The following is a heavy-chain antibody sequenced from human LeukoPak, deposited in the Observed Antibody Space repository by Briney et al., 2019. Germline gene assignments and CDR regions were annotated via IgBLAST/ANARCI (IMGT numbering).Heavy chain of an antibody. D-gene: IGHD2-15*01. Sequence: PSETLSLTCTVSGGSIRSSSYYWDWIRQPPGKGLEWIGNIYYSGSTSYNASLKSRVTISVDTSKNQFSLKLNSVTAADTAVYYCARGLQYCSGDSCYSGYFDYWGQGTLVTVSS. CDR1: GGSIRSSSYY. J-gene: IGHJ4*02. CDR2: IYYSGST. CDR3: ARGLQYCSGDSCYSGYFDY. V-gene: IGHV4-39*07.